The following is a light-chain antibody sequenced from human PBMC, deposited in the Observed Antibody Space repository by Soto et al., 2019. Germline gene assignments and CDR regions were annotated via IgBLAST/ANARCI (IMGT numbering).Light chain of an antibody. J-gene: IGLJ1*01. CDR2: DVS. CDR3: SSYTGSSTLYV. V-gene: IGLV2-14*03. CDR1: SSDVGGYNY. Sequence: QSVLTQPASVSGSPGQSITISCTGTSSDVGGYNYVSWYQQHLGKVPKLMIYDVSNRPSGVSNRFSGSKSGNTASLTISGLQAEDEADYYCSSYTGSSTLYVFGSGTKVTVL.